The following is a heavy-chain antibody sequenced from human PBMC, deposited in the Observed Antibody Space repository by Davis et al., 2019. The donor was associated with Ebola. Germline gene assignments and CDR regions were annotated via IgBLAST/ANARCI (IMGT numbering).Heavy chain of an antibody. Sequence: ASVKVSCKASGYTFTGYYMHWVRQAPGQGLEWMGWINPNSGGTNYAQKFQGWVTMTRDTSISTAYMELSRLRSDDTAVYYCARVGSVYQLPWNWFDPWGQGTLVTVSS. CDR3: ARVGSVYQLPWNWFDP. V-gene: IGHV1-2*04. J-gene: IGHJ5*02. D-gene: IGHD2-2*01. CDR2: INPNSGGT. CDR1: GYTFTGYY.